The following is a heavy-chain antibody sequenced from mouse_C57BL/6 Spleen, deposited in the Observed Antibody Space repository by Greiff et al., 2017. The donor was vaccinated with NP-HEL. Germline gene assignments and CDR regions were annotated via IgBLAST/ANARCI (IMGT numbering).Heavy chain of an antibody. CDR3: GRGDFFDY. J-gene: IGHJ2*01. CDR1: GYTFTSYW. Sequence: QVQLQQSGAELVKPGASVKLSCKASGYTFTSYWMHWVKQRPGRGLEWIGRIYPVSGETNYNQKFMGKATFSVDRSSSTVYMVLNSLTSEDPAVYYCGRGDFFDYWGQGTTLTVSS. CDR2: IYPVSGET. V-gene: IGHV1-11*01.